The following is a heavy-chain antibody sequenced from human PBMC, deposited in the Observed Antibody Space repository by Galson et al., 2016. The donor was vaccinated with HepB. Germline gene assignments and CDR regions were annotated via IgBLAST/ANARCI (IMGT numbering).Heavy chain of an antibody. J-gene: IGHJ4*02. Sequence: ETLSLTCTVSGGSVSSSTHYWAWIRQPPGKGLEYIGSIYYAGTTYYKPSLTSRATISVDRSKSQFSLKLNSVTAADTAVYYCASAVTGSFDFWGQGTLVTVSS. CDR2: IYYAGTT. CDR3: ASAVTGSFDF. CDR1: GGSVSSSTHY. V-gene: IGHV4-39*07. D-gene: IGHD4-11*01.